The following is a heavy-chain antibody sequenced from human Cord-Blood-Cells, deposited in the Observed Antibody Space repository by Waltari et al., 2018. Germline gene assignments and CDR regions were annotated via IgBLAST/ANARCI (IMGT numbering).Heavy chain of an antibody. J-gene: IGHJ4*02. V-gene: IGHV4-39*07. Sequence: QLQLQESGPGLVKPSETLSLTCTVSAGPITSRSYYGGWLCQPQGKGLEWIGSIYYSGSTYYNPSLKSRVTISVDTSKNQFSLKLSSVTAADTAVYYCAHHSPRSSSSFDYWGQGTLVTVSS. CDR3: AHHSPRSSSSFDY. D-gene: IGHD6-13*01. CDR1: AGPITSRSYY. CDR2: IYYSGST.